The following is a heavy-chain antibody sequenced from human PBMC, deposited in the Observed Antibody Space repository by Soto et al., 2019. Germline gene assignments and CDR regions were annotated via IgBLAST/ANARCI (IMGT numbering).Heavy chain of an antibody. CDR3: ARGNPYTSVSRGSPGY. CDR1: GGSISSSSYY. Sequence: PSETLSLTCTVSGGSISSSSYYWGWIRQPPGKGLEWIGGIYYSGSTYYNPSLKSRVTISVDTSKNQFSLKLSSVTATDTAVYYCARGNPYTSVSRGSPGYWGQGTLVTVSS. CDR2: IYYSGST. J-gene: IGHJ4*02. D-gene: IGHD2-2*02. V-gene: IGHV4-39*07.